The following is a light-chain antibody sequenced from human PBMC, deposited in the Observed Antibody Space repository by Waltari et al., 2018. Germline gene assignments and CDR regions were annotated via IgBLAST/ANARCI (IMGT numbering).Light chain of an antibody. CDR3: QVWDSSSDSWV. Sequence: SYVLTQPPSVSVVPGQTARISCGGNDIGSKSVHWYQQRPGQAPVLVVHDDSDRPSGIPERISGSNSGNTATLTISRVEAGDEADYYCQVWDSSSDSWVFGGGTKLTAL. V-gene: IGLV3-21*02. CDR2: DDS. CDR1: DIGSKS. J-gene: IGLJ3*02.